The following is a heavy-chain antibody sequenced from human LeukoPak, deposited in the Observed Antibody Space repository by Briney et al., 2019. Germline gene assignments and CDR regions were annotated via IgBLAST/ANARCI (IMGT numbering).Heavy chain of an antibody. CDR2: INHSGST. D-gene: IGHD3-10*01. Sequence: SETLSLTCAVYGGSFSGYYWSWIRQPPGKGLEWIGEINHSGSTNYNPSLKSRVTISVDTSKNQFSLKLSSVTAADTAVYYCARSMWFGELVGTPPSDYFDYWGQGTLVTVSS. J-gene: IGHJ4*02. CDR3: ARSMWFGELVGTPPSDYFDY. CDR1: GGSFSGYY. V-gene: IGHV4-34*01.